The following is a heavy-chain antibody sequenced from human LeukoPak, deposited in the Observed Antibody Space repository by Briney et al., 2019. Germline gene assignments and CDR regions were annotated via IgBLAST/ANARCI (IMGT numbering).Heavy chain of an antibody. CDR1: GGSISGSY. CDR3: ASDYGGNSDSM. V-gene: IGHV4-59*08. J-gene: IGHJ4*02. D-gene: IGHD4-23*01. Sequence: SETLSLTCTVSGGSISGSYWSWIRQPPGKGLEWIAYMYNSGSTNYNPSLKSRVTISVDTSKNQFSLKLSSVTAADTAVYYCASDYGGNSDSMWGQGTLVTVSS. CDR2: MYNSGST.